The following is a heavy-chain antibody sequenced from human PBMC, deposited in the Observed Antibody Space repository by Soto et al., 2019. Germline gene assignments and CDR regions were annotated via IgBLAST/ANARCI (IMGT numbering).Heavy chain of an antibody. V-gene: IGHV4-59*01. Sequence: PSETLSLTCTVSGGSISSYFWGWIRQPPGKGLEGIGYIFYRGSTNYNPSLKSRVTISLDTSKNQFSLKLRSVTAADTDVYYCAKLSGGSWNFVDFWGQGTRVTV. CDR2: IFYRGST. J-gene: IGHJ4*02. D-gene: IGHD2-15*01. CDR1: GGSISSYF. CDR3: AKLSGGSWNFVDF.